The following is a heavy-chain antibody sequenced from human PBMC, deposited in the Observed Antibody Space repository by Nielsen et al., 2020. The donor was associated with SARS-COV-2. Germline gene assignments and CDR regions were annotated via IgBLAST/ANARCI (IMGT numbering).Heavy chain of an antibody. D-gene: IGHD2-2*01. CDR2: ISGSGGST. V-gene: IGHV3-23*01. J-gene: IGHJ5*02. Sequence: GESLKISCAASGFTFSSYAMSWVRQAPGKGLEWVSSISGSGGSTYYADSVKGRFTISRDNSKNTLYMQMNSLRAEDTAVYYCAKDGYCSSTSCYLNWFDPWGQGTLVTVSS. CDR1: GFTFSSYA. CDR3: AKDGYCSSTSCYLNWFDP.